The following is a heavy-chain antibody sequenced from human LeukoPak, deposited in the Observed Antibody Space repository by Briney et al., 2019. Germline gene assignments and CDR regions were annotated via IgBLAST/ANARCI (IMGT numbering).Heavy chain of an antibody. J-gene: IGHJ6*02. V-gene: IGHV4-4*07. CDR1: GGSIRSYY. Sequence: SETLSLTCTVSGGSIRSYYWNWIRQPAGKGLEWIGRIHTSGSTSYNPSLKSRVTISVDTSKNQFSLKLSSVTAADTAVYYCARLLYGDYDYYYGMDVWGQGTTVTVSS. CDR3: ARLLYGDYDYYYGMDV. CDR2: IHTSGST. D-gene: IGHD4-17*01.